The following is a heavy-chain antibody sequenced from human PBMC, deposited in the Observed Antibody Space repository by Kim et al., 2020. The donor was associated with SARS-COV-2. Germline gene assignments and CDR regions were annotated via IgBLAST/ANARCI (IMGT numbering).Heavy chain of an antibody. V-gene: IGHV1-2*02. D-gene: IGHD3-16*01. CDR3: ARMPRGPSNAYSNDD. CDR1: GYTFTDNY. J-gene: IGHJ4*02. Sequence: ASVKVSCKASGYTFTDNYIHWVRQAPGQGLEWMGWIIPNSGGTKYAQKFQGRVTMTRDTSISTAYMELSSLKSDDTAVYYCARMPRGPSNAYSNDDWGQG. CDR2: IIPNSGGT.